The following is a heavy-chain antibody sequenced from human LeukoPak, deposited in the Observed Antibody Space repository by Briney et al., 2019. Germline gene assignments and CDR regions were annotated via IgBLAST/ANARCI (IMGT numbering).Heavy chain of an antibody. Sequence: SEALSLTCTVSGGSISSYYGSWIRQPAGKGLEWIGRIYTSGSTNYNPSLKSRVTMSVDTSKNQFSLKLSSVTAADTAVYYCARDGYYCGSGSYYPNYYYYGMDVWGQGTTVTVSS. CDR3: ARDGYYCGSGSYYPNYYYYGMDV. CDR2: IYTSGST. V-gene: IGHV4-4*07. CDR1: GGSISSYY. J-gene: IGHJ6*02. D-gene: IGHD3-10*01.